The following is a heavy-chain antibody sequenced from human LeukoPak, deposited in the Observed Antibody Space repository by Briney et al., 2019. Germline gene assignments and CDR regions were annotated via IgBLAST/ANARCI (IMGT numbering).Heavy chain of an antibody. CDR3: ARGLTYYDILTGWINWFDP. Sequence: SETLSLTCTVSGVSISSSSYYWGWIRQPPGKGLEWIGSIYYSGSTYYNPSFKSRVTISVDTSKNQFSLKLSSVTAADTAVYYCARGLTYYDILTGWINWFDPWGQGTLVTVSS. D-gene: IGHD3-9*01. CDR2: IYYSGST. J-gene: IGHJ5*02. CDR1: GVSISSSSYY. V-gene: IGHV4-39*07.